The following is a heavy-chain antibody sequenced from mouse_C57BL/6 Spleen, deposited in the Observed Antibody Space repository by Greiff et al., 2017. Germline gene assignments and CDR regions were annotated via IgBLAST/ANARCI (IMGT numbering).Heavy chain of an antibody. D-gene: IGHD1-1*01. CDR2: IDPSDSYT. CDR1: VYTFTSYW. Sequence: QVQLQQPGAELVMPGASVKLSCKASVYTFTSYWMHWVKQRPGQGLEWIGEIDPSDSYTNYNQKFKGKSTLTVDKSSSTAYMQLRSLTSEDSAVYYCARRYLHMDYWGQGTSVTVSS. V-gene: IGHV1-69*01. J-gene: IGHJ4*01. CDR3: ARRYLHMDY.